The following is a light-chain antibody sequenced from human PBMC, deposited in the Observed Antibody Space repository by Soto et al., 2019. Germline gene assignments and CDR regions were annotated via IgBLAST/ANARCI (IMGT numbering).Light chain of an antibody. V-gene: IGKV3-15*01. CDR2: GAS. J-gene: IGKJ4*01. CDR1: QSLNGN. CDR3: QQYNKWPLT. Sequence: EIVMTQSPVTLSVSPGERATLSCRASQSLNGNLAWYQQKPGQGPRLLIYGASTRATGIPARFSGSGSGTEFTLTISSLQSEDFAVYHCQQYNKWPLTFGGGTKVEIK.